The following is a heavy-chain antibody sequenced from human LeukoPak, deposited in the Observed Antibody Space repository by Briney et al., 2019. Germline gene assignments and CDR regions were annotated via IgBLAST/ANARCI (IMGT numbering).Heavy chain of an antibody. Sequence: GGSLRLSCAASGFTFSSYSMNWVRQAPGKGLEWVSYISSSSSTIYYADSVKGRFTISRDNSKDTLYLQMNSLRAEDTAVYYCTRPVYSSSGDSWGRGTPVTVSS. J-gene: IGHJ4*02. D-gene: IGHD6-6*01. V-gene: IGHV3-48*01. CDR2: ISSSSSTI. CDR1: GFTFSSYS. CDR3: TRPVYSSSGDS.